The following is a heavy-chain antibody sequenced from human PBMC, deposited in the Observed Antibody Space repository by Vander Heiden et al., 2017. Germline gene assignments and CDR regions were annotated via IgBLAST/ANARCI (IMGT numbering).Heavy chain of an antibody. CDR2: IYPGDSDT. V-gene: IGHV5-51*01. D-gene: IGHD2-2*01. J-gene: IGHJ3*02. CDR1: GYSFTSYW. CDR3: AIFAASRYCSSTSCYGDAFDI. Sequence: EVQLVQSGAEVKKPGESLKIPCKGSGYSFTSYWIGWVRQMPGKGLGWMGIIYPGDSDTRYSPSFQGQVTISADKSISTAYLQWSSLKASDTAMYYCAIFAASRYCSSTSCYGDAFDIWGQGTMVTVSS.